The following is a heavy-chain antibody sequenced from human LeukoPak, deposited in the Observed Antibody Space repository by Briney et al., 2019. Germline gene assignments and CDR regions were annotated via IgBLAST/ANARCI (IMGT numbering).Heavy chain of an antibody. CDR1: GYTFTSYD. Sequence: ASVKVSCKASGYTFTSYDINWVRQATGQGLEWMGWMNPNSGNTGYAQKFQGRVTITADESTSTAYMELSSLRSEDTAVYYCARDLEVGYDSSGSIFDYWGQGTLVTVSS. CDR3: ARDLEVGYDSSGSIFDY. V-gene: IGHV1-8*01. CDR2: MNPNSGNT. D-gene: IGHD3-22*01. J-gene: IGHJ4*02.